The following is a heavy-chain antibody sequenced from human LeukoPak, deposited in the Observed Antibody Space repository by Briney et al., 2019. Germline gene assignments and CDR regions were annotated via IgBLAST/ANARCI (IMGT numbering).Heavy chain of an antibody. D-gene: IGHD2-21*02. V-gene: IGHV3-66*01. CDR1: GFTVSSNY. Sequence: PGGSLRLSCAASGFTVSSNYMSWVRQAPGKGLEWVSVIYSGGSTYYSDSVKGRFTISRDNSKNTLYLQMNSLRAEDTAVYYCARWPLGVVTAYDALDIWGQGTMVTVSS. J-gene: IGHJ3*02. CDR2: IYSGGST. CDR3: ARWPLGVVTAYDALDI.